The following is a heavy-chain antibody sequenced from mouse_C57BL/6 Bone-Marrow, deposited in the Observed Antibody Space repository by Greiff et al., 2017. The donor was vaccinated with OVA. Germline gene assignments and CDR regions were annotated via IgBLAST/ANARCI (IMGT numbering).Heavy chain of an antibody. CDR3: TTLYGSIYWYFDV. D-gene: IGHD1-1*01. CDR2: IDPENGDT. CDR1: GFNIKDDY. J-gene: IGHJ1*03. Sequence: VQLQQSGAELVRPGASVKLSCTASGFNIKDDYMHWVKQRPEQGLEWIGWIDPENGDTEYASKFQGKATITADTSSNTAYLQLSSLTSEDTAVYYCTTLYGSIYWYFDVWGTGTTVTVSS. V-gene: IGHV14-4*01.